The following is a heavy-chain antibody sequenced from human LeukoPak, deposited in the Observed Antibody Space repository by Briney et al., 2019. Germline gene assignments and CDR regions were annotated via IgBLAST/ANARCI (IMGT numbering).Heavy chain of an antibody. J-gene: IGHJ3*02. V-gene: IGHV1-2*02. Sequence: ASVKVSCKASGYSFPGYYMHWVRQAPGQGLEWMGWINTNNGGTNYAQKFQGRVTMTRDTSINTAYMELSSLRSDDTAVYYCARRPARGGPHAFDIWGQGTMVTVSS. CDR2: INTNNGGT. D-gene: IGHD3-10*01. CDR1: GYSFPGYY. CDR3: ARRPARGGPHAFDI.